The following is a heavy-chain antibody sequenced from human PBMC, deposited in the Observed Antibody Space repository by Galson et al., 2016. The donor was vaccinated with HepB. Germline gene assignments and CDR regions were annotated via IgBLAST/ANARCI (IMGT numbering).Heavy chain of an antibody. Sequence: SETLSLTCTVSGGSLSRSSFLWGWIRQPPGKGLEWIGSISDSGSTHYNPSLKSRAPLFVDTSKNQFSLKLTSVTAADTAVYYCARQFSDGTGAGYFEYWGQGTLVTVSP. D-gene: IGHD5-24*01. CDR3: ARQFSDGTGAGYFEY. CDR1: GGSLSRSSFL. J-gene: IGHJ4*02. CDR2: ISDSGST. V-gene: IGHV4-39*01.